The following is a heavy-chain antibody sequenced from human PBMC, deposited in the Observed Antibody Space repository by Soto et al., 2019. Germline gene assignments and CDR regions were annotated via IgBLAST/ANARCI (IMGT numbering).Heavy chain of an antibody. CDR1: GYSFTSYW. D-gene: IGHD2-8*01. V-gene: IGHV5-51*01. J-gene: IGHJ4*02. Sequence: GEALKISCKGSGYSFTSYWIGWVRQMPGKGLEWMGIIYPGDSDTRYSPSFQGQVTISADKSISTAYLQWSSLKASDTAMYYCARGVWSKGPMFDYWGQGTLVTVSS. CDR3: ARGVWSKGPMFDY. CDR2: IYPGDSDT.